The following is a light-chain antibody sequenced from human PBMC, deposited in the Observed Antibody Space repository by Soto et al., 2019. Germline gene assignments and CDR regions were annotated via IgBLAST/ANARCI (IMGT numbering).Light chain of an antibody. V-gene: IGLV2-14*01. CDR2: EVS. Sequence: QSVLTQPASVSGSPGQSITISCTGTSSHVGGYNYVSWYQQHPGKAPKLMIYEVSNRPSGVSNRFSGFKSGNTASLTISGLQAEDEADYYCSSYTSSSTLDVFGTGTKVTVL. CDR1: SSHVGGYNY. J-gene: IGLJ1*01. CDR3: SSYTSSSTLDV.